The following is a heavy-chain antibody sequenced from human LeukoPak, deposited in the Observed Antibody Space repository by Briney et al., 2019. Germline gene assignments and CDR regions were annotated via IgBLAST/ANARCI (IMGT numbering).Heavy chain of an antibody. CDR1: GFTFSSYA. V-gene: IGHV3-23*01. D-gene: IGHD2-2*01. CDR3: ARDIGYCSSTSCYPKYYFDY. Sequence: GGSLRLSCAASGFTFSSYAMSWVRQAPGMGLEWVSAISGGGASTFYADSVEGRFTISRDNSKNTLYLQMNSLRAEDTAVYYCARDIGYCSSTSCYPKYYFDYWGQGTLVTVSS. J-gene: IGHJ4*02. CDR2: ISGGGAST.